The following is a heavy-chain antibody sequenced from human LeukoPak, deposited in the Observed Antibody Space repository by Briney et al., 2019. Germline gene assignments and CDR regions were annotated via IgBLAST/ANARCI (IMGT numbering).Heavy chain of an antibody. J-gene: IGHJ4*02. CDR2: IYYSGTT. V-gene: IGHV4-59*01. CDR1: GGSINGYY. Sequence: SETLSLTCTVSGGSINGYYWSWIRRPPGEGLEWIGNIYYSGTTSYNPSLESRVIISVDMSKNQFSLKLRSVTAADTAVYYCARDADPGPTTATATYWGQGTLVTVSS. D-gene: IGHD4-17*01. CDR3: ARDADPGPTTATATY.